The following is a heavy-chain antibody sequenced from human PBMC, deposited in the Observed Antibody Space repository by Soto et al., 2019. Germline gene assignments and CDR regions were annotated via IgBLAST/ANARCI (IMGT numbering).Heavy chain of an antibody. CDR3: AASYDCESSRHQDWVFDY. CDR2: IVVGSGNT. Sequence: SVKVSCKASGFTFTSSAVQWVRQARGQRLEWIGWIVVGSGNTNYAQKFQERVTITRDMSTSTAYMELSSLRSEDTAVYYCAASYDCESSRHQDWVFDYWGQGALVTVSS. D-gene: IGHD3-22*01. V-gene: IGHV1-58*01. CDR1: GFTFTSSA. J-gene: IGHJ4*02.